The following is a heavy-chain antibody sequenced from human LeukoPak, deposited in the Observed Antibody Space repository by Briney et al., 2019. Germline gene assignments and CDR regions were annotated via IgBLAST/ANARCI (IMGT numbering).Heavy chain of an antibody. J-gene: IGHJ6*03. V-gene: IGHV4-59*01. CDR2: IYYSGST. D-gene: IGHD1-14*01. Sequence: SETLSLTCTVSGGSISSSYWTWIRQPPGKGLEWIGYIYYSGSTNYNPSLKSRVTISVDTSKNQFSLNLSSVTAADTAVYYCASAIAEDFYYYYMVVWGKGTTVTVSS. CDR1: GGSISSSY. CDR3: ASAIAEDFYYYYMVV.